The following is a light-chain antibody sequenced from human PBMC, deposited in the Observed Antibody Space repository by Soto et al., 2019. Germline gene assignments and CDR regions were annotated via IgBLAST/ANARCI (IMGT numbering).Light chain of an antibody. CDR2: GAS. V-gene: IGKV3-20*01. CDR1: QSVSSAY. CDR3: QQSGSSFYT. J-gene: IGKJ2*01. Sequence: EIVLTHSPGTLSLSPGERATLSCRASQSVSSAYLAWYQQIPGQAPRLLIYGASSRATGNPDRFSGSGSGTDFTLTISGLEPEDFAVYYCQQSGSSFYTFGQGTKLEIK.